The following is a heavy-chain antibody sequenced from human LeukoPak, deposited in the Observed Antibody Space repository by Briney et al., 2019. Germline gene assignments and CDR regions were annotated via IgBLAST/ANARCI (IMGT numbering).Heavy chain of an antibody. V-gene: IGHV4-4*07. CDR1: GGSISSYY. D-gene: IGHD3-22*01. Sequence: PSETLSLTCTVSGGSISSYYWSWIRQPAGKGLEWIGRIYTSGSTNYNPSLKSRVTMSVDTSKNQFSLKLSSVTAADTAVYYCAGGYYYDSSGYRFDYWGQGTLVTVSS. CDR3: AGGYYYDSSGYRFDY. CDR2: IYTSGST. J-gene: IGHJ4*02.